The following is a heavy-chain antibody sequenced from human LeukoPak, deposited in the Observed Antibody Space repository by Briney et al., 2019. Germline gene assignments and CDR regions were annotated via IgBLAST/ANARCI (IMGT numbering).Heavy chain of an antibody. CDR2: ISYSGST. V-gene: IGHV4-59*01. J-gene: IGHJ4*02. CDR1: GGAINVYY. D-gene: IGHD6-6*01. Sequence: SETLSLTCSVSGGAINVYYLNWIRQSPGKGLEWIGSISYSGSTNYNPSLKSRVTISMDTSKNRFSLKVSSVIAADTAMYYCARGGSRSYTSSTLDYWGQGTLVTVSS. CDR3: ARGGSRSYTSSTLDY.